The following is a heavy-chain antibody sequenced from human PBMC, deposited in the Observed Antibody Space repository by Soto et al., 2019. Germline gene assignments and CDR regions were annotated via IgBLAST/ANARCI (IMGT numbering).Heavy chain of an antibody. CDR1: GGSFSGYN. CDR2: INHSGST. Sequence: PSETLCSTCAVFGGSFSGYNWSWIRQPPGKGLEWIGEINHSGSTNYNPSLKSRVTISVDTSKNQFSLKLSSVTAADTAVYYCARGRYDYIWGSYRYYDMDVWGKGTTVTVSS. V-gene: IGHV4-34*01. J-gene: IGHJ6*03. CDR3: ARGRYDYIWGSYRYYDMDV. D-gene: IGHD3-16*02.